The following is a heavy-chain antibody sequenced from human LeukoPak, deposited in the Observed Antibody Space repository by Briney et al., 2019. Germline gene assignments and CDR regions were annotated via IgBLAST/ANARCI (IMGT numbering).Heavy chain of an antibody. CDR3: ARVDSSGYYAFDI. CDR2: IYHSGST. CDR1: GGSISSGGHS. Sequence: ASETLSLTCTVSGGSISSGGHSWSWIRQPPGKGLEWIGYIYHSGSTYYNPSLKSRVTISVDRSKNQFSLKLSSVTAADAAVYYCARVDSSGYYAFDIWGQGTMVTVSS. D-gene: IGHD3-22*01. J-gene: IGHJ3*02. V-gene: IGHV4-30-2*01.